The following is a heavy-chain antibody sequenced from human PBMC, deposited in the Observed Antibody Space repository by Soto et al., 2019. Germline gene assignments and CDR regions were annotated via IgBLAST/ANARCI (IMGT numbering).Heavy chain of an antibody. D-gene: IGHD4-4*01. CDR2: IIPLFNVA. Sequence: QVQLVQSGPEVKKPGSSVKVSCEASVGTFSNFAVNWVRQAPGQGLEWVGGIIPLFNVAKYAQKFEGRVTMVANDSTSTAYMVLSSLRSDDTAVYYFAASARDALGYDYKYTNGLDIWGQGTMVTVSS. J-gene: IGHJ3*02. CDR3: AASARDALGYDYKYTNGLDI. CDR1: VGTFSNFA. V-gene: IGHV1-69*01.